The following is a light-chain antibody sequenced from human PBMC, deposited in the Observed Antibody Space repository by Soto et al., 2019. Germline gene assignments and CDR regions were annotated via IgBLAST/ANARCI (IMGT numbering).Light chain of an antibody. CDR1: QSVSSSY. CDR2: GAS. J-gene: IGKJ3*01. Sequence: EIVLTQSPGTLSLSPGERATLSCRASQSVSSSYLAWYQQKPGQAPRLLMYGASSRATGIPVRFSGTGSGTDFTLTISRLEPEDFAVYYCQQYGSSPRGIFTFGPGTKVEIK. CDR3: QQYGSSPRGIFT. V-gene: IGKV3-20*01.